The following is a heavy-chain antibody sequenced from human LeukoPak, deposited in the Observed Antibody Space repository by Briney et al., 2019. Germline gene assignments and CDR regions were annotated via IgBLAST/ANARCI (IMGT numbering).Heavy chain of an antibody. D-gene: IGHD3-16*01. V-gene: IGHV4-38-2*02. CDR3: AREGAVPGIDP. Sequence: SETLSLTCAVSGYSITSGFSWGWIRQPPGKGLEWIGTISHSGTTDYKSTLESRLTISMDTSKNLFSLRLTWVTAVDTAVYYCAREGAVPGIDPWGQGTLVTVSS. J-gene: IGHJ5*02. CDR2: ISHSGTT. CDR1: GYSITSGFS.